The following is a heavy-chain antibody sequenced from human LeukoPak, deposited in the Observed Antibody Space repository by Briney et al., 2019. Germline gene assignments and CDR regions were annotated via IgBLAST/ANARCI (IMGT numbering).Heavy chain of an antibody. V-gene: IGHV3-15*01. CDR3: TTLELLWFGELLSGSIYGMDV. D-gene: IGHD3-10*01. Sequence: GGSLRLSCAASGFTFSNAWMSWVRQAPGKGLDWVGRIKSKTDGGTTDYAAPVKGRFTISRDDSKNTLYLQMNSLKTEDTAVYYCTTLELLWFGELLSGSIYGMDVWGKGTTVTVSS. CDR1: GFTFSNAW. J-gene: IGHJ6*04. CDR2: IKSKTDGGTT.